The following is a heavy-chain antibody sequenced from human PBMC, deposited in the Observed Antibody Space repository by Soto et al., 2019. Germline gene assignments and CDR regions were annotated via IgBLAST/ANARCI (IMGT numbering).Heavy chain of an antibody. V-gene: IGHV4-34*01. Sequence: PSETLSLTCAVYGGSFSGYYWSWIRQPPGKGLERIGEINHSGSTNYNPSLKSRITISVDTSKNQFSLKLSSVTAADTAVYYCARGRHFLTVYYFSGGPGFGFAPWGQGSLVPVS. CDR1: GGSFSGYY. D-gene: IGHD3-9*01. CDR2: INHSGST. J-gene: IGHJ5*02. CDR3: ARGRHFLTVYYFSGGPGFGFAP.